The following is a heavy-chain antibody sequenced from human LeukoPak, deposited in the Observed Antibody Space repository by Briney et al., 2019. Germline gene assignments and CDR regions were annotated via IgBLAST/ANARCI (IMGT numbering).Heavy chain of an antibody. CDR2: ITPTTDNI. CDR1: GFTYNDYA. Sequence: PGGSLRLSCAASGFTYNDYAMAWVRQTPGKGLEWVSSITPTTDNIYYTPSVEGRFTISRDNAKHSLYLQMNNLRADDTAVYYCARLAGPRPGTYYFDFWGQGVQVTVSS. CDR3: ARLAGPRPGTYYFDF. J-gene: IGHJ4*02. V-gene: IGHV3-21*01. D-gene: IGHD6-19*01.